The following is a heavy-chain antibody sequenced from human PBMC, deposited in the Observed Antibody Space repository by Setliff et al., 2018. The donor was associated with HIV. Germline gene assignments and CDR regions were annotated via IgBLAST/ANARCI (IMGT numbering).Heavy chain of an antibody. D-gene: IGHD2-15*01. CDR3: AKCGGVTCYSASWYFDY. CDR2: IRYDGSNQ. V-gene: IGHV3-30*02. CDR1: GFTFSTYG. J-gene: IGHJ4*02. Sequence: GGSLRLSCAASGFTFSTYGMQWVRQAPGKGLEWVAFIRYDGSNQYYADSVEGRFTISRDNSKNTLYLQMNSLRAEDTAVYYCAKCGGVTCYSASWYFDYWGQGTLVTVSS.